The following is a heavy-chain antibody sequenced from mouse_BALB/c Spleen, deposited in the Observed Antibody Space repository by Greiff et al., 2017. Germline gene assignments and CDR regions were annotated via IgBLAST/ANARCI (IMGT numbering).Heavy chain of an antibody. V-gene: IGHV1-4*01. D-gene: IGHD2-10*02. Sequence: QVHVKQSGAELARPGASVKMSCKASGYTFTSYTMHWVKQRPGQGLEWIGYINPSSGYTNYNQKFKDKATLTADKSSSTAYMQLSSLTSEDSAVYYCARREYGNYFYAMDYWGQGTSVSVSS. J-gene: IGHJ4*01. CDR1: GYTFTSYT. CDR3: ARREYGNYFYAMDY. CDR2: INPSSGYT.